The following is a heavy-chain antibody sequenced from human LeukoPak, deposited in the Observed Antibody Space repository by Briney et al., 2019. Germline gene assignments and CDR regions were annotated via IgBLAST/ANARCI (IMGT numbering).Heavy chain of an antibody. D-gene: IGHD2-15*01. CDR1: GGSISSYY. V-gene: IGHV4-59*01. CDR3: ASGGYCGGANCYPNWFDP. CDR2: IYYSGST. Sequence: SETLSLTCTVSGGSISSYYWSWIRQPPGKGLEWIGYIYYSGSTNYNPSLKSRVTISVDTSKNQFSLRLSSVTAADTAVYYCASGGYCGGANCYPNWFDPWGQGTLVTVSS. J-gene: IGHJ5*02.